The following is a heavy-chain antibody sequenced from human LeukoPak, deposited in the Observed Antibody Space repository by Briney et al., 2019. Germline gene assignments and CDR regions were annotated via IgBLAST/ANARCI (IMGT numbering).Heavy chain of an antibody. Sequence: PSETLSLTCTVSGGSISSYYWSWIRQPPGKGLEWIGYIYYSGSTNYNPSLKSRVTISVDTSKNQFSLKLSSVTAADTAVYYCARDSTAMVTVAANAFDIWGQGTMVTVSS. CDR1: GGSISSYY. J-gene: IGHJ3*02. V-gene: IGHV4-59*01. CDR2: IYYSGST. CDR3: ARDSTAMVTVAANAFDI. D-gene: IGHD5-18*01.